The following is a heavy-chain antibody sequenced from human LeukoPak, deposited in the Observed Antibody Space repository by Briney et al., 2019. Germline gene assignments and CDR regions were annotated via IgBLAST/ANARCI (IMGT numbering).Heavy chain of an antibody. V-gene: IGHV3-23*01. D-gene: IGHD1-1*01. CDR2: VSASGAST. J-gene: IGHJ4*02. CDR1: GFSFSNYA. Sequence: GGSLRLSCAASGFSFSNYAMSWVRQAPGKGLEWVSGVSASGASTYSEDSVKGRFIISRDNSKNAVFLQMNSLRVEDTAVYYCARQHTAWYVDYWGQGILVTVSS. CDR3: ARQHTAWYVDY.